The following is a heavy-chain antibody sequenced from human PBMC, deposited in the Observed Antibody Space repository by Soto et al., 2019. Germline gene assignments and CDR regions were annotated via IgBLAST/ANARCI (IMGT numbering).Heavy chain of an antibody. CDR1: GYTFTGYY. CDR3: ARAVYCGGDCYAFDI. J-gene: IGHJ3*02. Sequence: ASVKVSCKASGYTFTGYYMHWVRQAPGQGLEWMGWINPNSGGTNYAQKFQGWVTMTRDTSISTAYMELSRLRSDDTAVYYCARAVYCGGDCYAFDIWGQGTMVTVSS. V-gene: IGHV1-2*04. D-gene: IGHD2-21*02. CDR2: INPNSGGT.